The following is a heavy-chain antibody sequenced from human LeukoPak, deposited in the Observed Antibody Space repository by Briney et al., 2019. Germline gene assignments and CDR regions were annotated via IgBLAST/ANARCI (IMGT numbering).Heavy chain of an antibody. J-gene: IGHJ4*02. V-gene: IGHV1-2*02. CDR2: INPNSGGT. Sequence: ASVKVSCKASGYAFTRYYMHWVRQAPGHGLEWRGWINPNSGGTNYAQKFQGRVTMTRDTSISTAYMELSRLRSDDTAVYYCARTVSSRWPGYDYWGQGTLVTVSS. CDR1: GYAFTRYY. CDR3: ARTVSSRWPGYDY. D-gene: IGHD6-6*01.